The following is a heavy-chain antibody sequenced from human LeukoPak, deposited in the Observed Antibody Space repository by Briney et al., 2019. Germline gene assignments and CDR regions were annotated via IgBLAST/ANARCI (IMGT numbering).Heavy chain of an antibody. CDR3: AREEANNHYYHSNMQGN. CDR2: ISSSSSTI. D-gene: IGHD3-22*01. V-gene: IGHV3-48*04. J-gene: IGHJ4*02. Sequence: PGGSLRLSCAASGFTFSSYSMNWVRQAPGKGLEWVSYISSSSSTIYYADSVKGRFTISRDNAKNSLYLQMNSLRAEDTAVYYCAREEANNHYYHSNMQGNWGQGTLVTVSS. CDR1: GFTFSSYS.